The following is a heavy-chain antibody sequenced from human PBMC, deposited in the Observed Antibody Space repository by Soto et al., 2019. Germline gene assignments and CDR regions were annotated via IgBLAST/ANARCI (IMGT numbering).Heavy chain of an antibody. Sequence: GESLKISCKGSGYSFTSYWIGWVRQMPGKGLEWMGIIYPGDSDTRYSPSFQGQVTISADKSISTAYLQWSSLKASDTATYHCARQDIVVVPAAIGRFYYYYYMDVWGKGTTVTVSS. CDR3: ARQDIVVVPAAIGRFYYYYYMDV. V-gene: IGHV5-51*01. J-gene: IGHJ6*03. CDR2: IYPGDSDT. D-gene: IGHD2-2*01. CDR1: GYSFTSYW.